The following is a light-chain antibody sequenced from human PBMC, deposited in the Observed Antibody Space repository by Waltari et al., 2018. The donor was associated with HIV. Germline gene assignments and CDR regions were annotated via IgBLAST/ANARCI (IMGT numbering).Light chain of an antibody. CDR3: GTWDNNLSSVV. CDR1: SSTIEYNS. J-gene: IGLJ2*01. V-gene: IGLV1-51*02. Sequence: QSVLTQPPSVSAAPGQKVTISCSGSSSTIEYNSVSWFQQLPGTAPKLLIYENHNRPSGIPDRFSGSKSGSSATLAITGLQTGDEAGYYCGTWDNNLSSVVFGGGTKLTVL. CDR2: ENH.